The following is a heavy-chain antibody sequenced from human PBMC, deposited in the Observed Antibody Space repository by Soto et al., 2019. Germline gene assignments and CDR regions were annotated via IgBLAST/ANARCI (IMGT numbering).Heavy chain of an antibody. D-gene: IGHD6-13*01. V-gene: IGHV1-46*01. J-gene: IGHJ5*02. Sequence: QEQLVQSGAEVKEPGASVKVSCKASGYTFINYYIHWVRQDPGQGLEWMAIINPMGGSTNYAQEFQGRVTLTSDTSTSTVYMEFSSLRFEDTDLFYCARDLAAGDLWGQGTLVTVSS. CDR1: GYTFINYY. CDR2: INPMGGST. CDR3: ARDLAAGDL.